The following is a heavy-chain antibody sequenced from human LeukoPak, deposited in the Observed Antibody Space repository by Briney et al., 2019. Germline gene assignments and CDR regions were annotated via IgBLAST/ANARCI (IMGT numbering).Heavy chain of an antibody. CDR2: IRYDGSNK. CDR3: AKDLGRSSTSCYRFGAFDI. J-gene: IGHJ3*02. CDR1: GFTFSSYG. V-gene: IGHV3-30*02. Sequence: PGGSLRLSCAASGFTFSSYGMHWVRQAPGKGLEWVAFIRYDGSNKYYADSVKGRFTISRDNSKNTLYLQMNSLRAEDTAVYYCAKDLGRSSTSCYRFGAFDIWGQGTMVTVSS. D-gene: IGHD2-2*01.